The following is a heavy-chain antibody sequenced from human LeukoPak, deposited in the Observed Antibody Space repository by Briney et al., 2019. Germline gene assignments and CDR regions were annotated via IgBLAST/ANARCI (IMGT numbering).Heavy chain of an antibody. D-gene: IGHD3-3*01. CDR3: ARDQEGEDFGVVIGVYYYYYGMDV. J-gene: IGHJ6*02. Sequence: PGGSLRLSCAASGFTVSSNYMSWVRQAPGKGLEWVSVIYSGGSTYYADSVKGRFTISRDNAKNSLYLQMNGLRAEDTAVYYCARDQEGEDFGVVIGVYYYYYGMDVWGQGTTVTVSS. CDR2: IYSGGST. CDR1: GFTVSSNY. V-gene: IGHV3-53*01.